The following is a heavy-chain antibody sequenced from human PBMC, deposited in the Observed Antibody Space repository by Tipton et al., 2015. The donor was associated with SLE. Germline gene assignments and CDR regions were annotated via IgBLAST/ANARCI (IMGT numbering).Heavy chain of an antibody. CDR2: IHHSGTT. J-gene: IGHJ4*02. V-gene: IGHV4-59*12. D-gene: IGHD3-3*01. CDR3: ARDRNYDFEF. Sequence: TLSLTCTVSGGSISSYYWSWIRQPPGKGLEWIGYIHHSGTTNYNPSLQSRVTISRDTSKNQVSLKLISVTAADTAIYYCARDRNYDFEFWGQGVRVTVSS. CDR1: GGSISSYY.